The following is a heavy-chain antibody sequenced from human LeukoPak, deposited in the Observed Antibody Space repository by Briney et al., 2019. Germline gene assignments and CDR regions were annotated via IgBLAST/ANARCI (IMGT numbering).Heavy chain of an antibody. CDR2: IIPIFCTA. Sequence: ASVKVSCKASGGTFSSYAISWVRQAPGQGLEWMGGIIPIFCTANYAQKFQGRVTITADESTSTAYMELSSLRSEDTAVYYCARSYGYSYGHFDYWGQGTLVTVSS. J-gene: IGHJ4*02. V-gene: IGHV1-69*13. CDR3: ARSYGYSYGHFDY. CDR1: GGTFSSYA. D-gene: IGHD5-18*01.